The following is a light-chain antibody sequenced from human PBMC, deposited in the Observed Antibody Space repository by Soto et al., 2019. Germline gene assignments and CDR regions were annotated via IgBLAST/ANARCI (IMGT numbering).Light chain of an antibody. Sequence: QSVLTQPPSVSGAPGQRVTISCTGSSSNIGAGYNVHWYQQLPGTAPKLLIYGNSNRPSGVPERFSGSKSGTSASLAITGLLAEDEADYYCQSYDSSLSGSVFGGGTKLTVL. J-gene: IGLJ3*02. CDR3: QSYDSSLSGSV. CDR1: SSNIGAGYN. V-gene: IGLV1-40*01. CDR2: GNS.